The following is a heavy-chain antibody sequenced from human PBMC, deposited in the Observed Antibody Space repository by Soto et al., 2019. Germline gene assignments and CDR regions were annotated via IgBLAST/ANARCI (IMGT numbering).Heavy chain of an antibody. CDR1: GGSISSYY. J-gene: IGHJ6*03. CDR3: ARGGWSGAGYYYMDV. D-gene: IGHD3-10*01. Sequence: SETLSLTCTVSGGSISSYYWSWIRQPPGKGLERIGYIYYSGSTNYNPSLKSRVTISVDTSKNQFSLKLSSVTAADTAVYYCARGGWSGAGYYYMDVWGKGTTVTVSS. CDR2: IYYSGST. V-gene: IGHV4-59*08.